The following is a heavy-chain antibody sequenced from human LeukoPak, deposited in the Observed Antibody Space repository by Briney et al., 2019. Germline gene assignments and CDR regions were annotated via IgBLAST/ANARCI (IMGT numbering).Heavy chain of an antibody. CDR2: ISGSGGST. D-gene: IGHD6-6*01. CDR3: AKDEYSSTLLGY. V-gene: IGHV3-23*01. CDR1: GFIFSSYA. Sequence: PGGSLRLSCAASGFIFSSYAMSWVRQAPGKGLEWVSAISGSGGSTYYADSVKGRFTISRDNSKNTLYLQMNSLRAEDTAVYYCAKDEYSSTLLGYWGQGTMVTVSS. J-gene: IGHJ3*01.